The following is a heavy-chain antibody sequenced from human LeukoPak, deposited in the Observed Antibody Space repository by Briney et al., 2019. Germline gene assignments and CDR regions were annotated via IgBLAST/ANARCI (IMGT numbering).Heavy chain of an antibody. V-gene: IGHV1-18*01. J-gene: IGHJ6*03. CDR1: GYTFTSYG. Sequence: ASVKVSCKASGYTFTSYGISWVRQAPGQGLEWMGWISAYNGNTNYAQKLQGRVTMTTDTSTSTAYMELSSLRSEDTAVYYCAGKADYDILTGYRPGYYYYYMDVWGKGTTVTISS. D-gene: IGHD3-9*01. CDR3: AGKADYDILTGYRPGYYYYYMDV. CDR2: ISAYNGNT.